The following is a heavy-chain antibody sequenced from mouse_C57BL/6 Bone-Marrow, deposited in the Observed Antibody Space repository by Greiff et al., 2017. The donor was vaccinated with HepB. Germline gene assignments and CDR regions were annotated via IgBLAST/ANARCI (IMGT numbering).Heavy chain of an antibody. J-gene: IGHJ2*01. Sequence: QVQLQQPGAELVMPGASVKLSCKASGYTFTSYWMHWVKQRPGQGLEWIGEIDPSDSYTNYNQKFKGKSTLTVDKSSSTAYMQLSSLTSEDSAFYYCAREGITTVVAGEYYFDYWGQGTTLTVSS. V-gene: IGHV1-69*01. CDR1: GYTFTSYW. CDR3: AREGITTVVAGEYYFDY. CDR2: IDPSDSYT. D-gene: IGHD1-1*01.